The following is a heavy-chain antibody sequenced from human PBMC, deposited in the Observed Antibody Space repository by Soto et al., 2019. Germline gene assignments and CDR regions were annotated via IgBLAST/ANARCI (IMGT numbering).Heavy chain of an antibody. CDR1: GGSISSYY. CDR3: ASTLAVKTGNWSEP. CDR2: IYYSGST. D-gene: IGHD2-21*01. V-gene: IGHV4-59*08. J-gene: IGHJ5*02. Sequence: SETLSLTCTVSGGSISSYYWSWIRQPPGKGLEWIGYIYYSGSTNYNPSLKSRVTISVDTSKNQFSLKLSSVTAADTAVYYCASTLAVKTGNWSEPWGQGTLVTVSS.